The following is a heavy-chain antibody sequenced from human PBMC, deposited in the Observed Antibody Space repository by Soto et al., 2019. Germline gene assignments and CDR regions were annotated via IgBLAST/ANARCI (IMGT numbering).Heavy chain of an antibody. J-gene: IGHJ4*02. Sequence: SETLSLTCTVSGGSISSGGYYWSWIRQHPGKGLEWIGYIYYSGSTYYNPSLKSRVTLSVDTSKNQFSLKLSSVTAADTAVYYCARLPYCSSTSCLYYFDYWGQGTLVTVSS. D-gene: IGHD2-2*01. V-gene: IGHV4-31*03. CDR3: ARLPYCSSTSCLYYFDY. CDR1: GGSISSGGYY. CDR2: IYYSGST.